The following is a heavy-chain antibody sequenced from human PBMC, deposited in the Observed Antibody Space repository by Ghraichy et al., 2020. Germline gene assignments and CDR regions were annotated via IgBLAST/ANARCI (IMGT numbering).Heavy chain of an antibody. CDR2: VYYSGDT. V-gene: IGHV4-59*01. CDR1: GGSINSYY. J-gene: IGHJ4*02. Sequence: ESLNISCTVSGGSINSYYWNWIRQPPGKGLEWIGYVYYSGDTNFNPSLKSRVTISVDTSKNQFSLKVTSVTAADTAVYYCARGHRPGYRSFRLDYWGQGTLVTVSS. D-gene: IGHD2-15*01. CDR3: ARGHRPGYRSFRLDY.